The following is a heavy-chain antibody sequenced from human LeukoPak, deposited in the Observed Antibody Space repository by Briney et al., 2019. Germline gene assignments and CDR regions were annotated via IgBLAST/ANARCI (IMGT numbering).Heavy chain of an antibody. CDR1: GFTFSSYW. V-gene: IGHV3-7*01. J-gene: IGHJ4*02. CDR3: ARAPRSQRGY. D-gene: IGHD6-25*01. CDR2: INQDGREI. Sequence: PGGSLRLSCATSGFTFSSYWMSWVRQAPGEGLEWVANINQDGREIYYVDSVKGRFTISRDNAKNSLYLQMNSLRAEDTAVYYCARAPRSQRGYWGQGTLVTVSS.